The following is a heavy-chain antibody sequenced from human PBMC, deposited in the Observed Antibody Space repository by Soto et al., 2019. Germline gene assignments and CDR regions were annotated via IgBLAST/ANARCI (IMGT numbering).Heavy chain of an antibody. CDR2: IIPIFGTP. Sequence: QVQLVQSGAEVKKPGSSVKVSCKASGGTFSSYAISWVRQAPGQGLEWMGGIIPIFGTPNYAQRFQGRVTITADESTTTALMEVSSLRSEDTAVYYCAILGGAVTGIPGRWDNWGQGTLVTVSS. CDR1: GGTFSSYA. J-gene: IGHJ4*02. D-gene: IGHD2-21*02. V-gene: IGHV1-69*12. CDR3: AILGGAVTGIPGRWDN.